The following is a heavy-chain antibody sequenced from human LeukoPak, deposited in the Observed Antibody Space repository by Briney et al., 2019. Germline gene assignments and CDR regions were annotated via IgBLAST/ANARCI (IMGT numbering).Heavy chain of an antibody. V-gene: IGHV4-4*09. J-gene: IGHJ6*03. D-gene: IGHD6-6*01. CDR2: IYTSGST. Sequence: SETLSLTCTVSGGSISSYYWSCMRQPPGKGLEGIGYIYTSGSTNYNPSLKSRVTISGDTSTNQFSLKLSSLTAADTAVYYCARSQLVGPYYYYSMDVWGKGTTVTVSS. CDR3: ARSQLVGPYYYYSMDV. CDR1: GGSISSYY.